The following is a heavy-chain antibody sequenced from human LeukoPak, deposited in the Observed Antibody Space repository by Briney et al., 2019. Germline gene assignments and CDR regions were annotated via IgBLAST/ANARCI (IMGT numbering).Heavy chain of an antibody. CDR1: GRSISSCY. CDR3: ARDVGIVGASSWFDP. CDR2: IYYSGST. J-gene: IGHJ5*02. Sequence: PSETLSLTCTVSGRSISSCYGSWIRQPPGKGLEWIGYIYYSGSTNYNPSLKSRVTISVDTSKNQFSLKLSSVTAADTAVYYCARDVGIVGASSWFDPWGQGTLVTVSS. D-gene: IGHD1-26*01. V-gene: IGHV4-59*01.